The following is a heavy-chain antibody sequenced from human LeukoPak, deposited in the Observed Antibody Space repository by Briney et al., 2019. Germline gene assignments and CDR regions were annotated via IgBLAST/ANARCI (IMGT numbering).Heavy chain of an antibody. Sequence: SETLSLTCKVSGGSIGSRGFYWGWIRQPPGKGLEWVGSIYYPGSTHYNPSLQSRVTISVDTSKYQFSLTLSSVTATDTAVYYCGRHVSSGWDYYNGLDVWGQGTTVTVSS. CDR2: IYYPGST. CDR1: GGSIGSRGFY. CDR3: GRHVSSGWDYYNGLDV. V-gene: IGHV4-39*01. D-gene: IGHD6-19*01. J-gene: IGHJ6*02.